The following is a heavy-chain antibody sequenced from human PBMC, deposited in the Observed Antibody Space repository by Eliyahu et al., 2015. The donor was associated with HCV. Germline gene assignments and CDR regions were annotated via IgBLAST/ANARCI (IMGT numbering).Heavy chain of an antibody. CDR1: GYTFTSHY. J-gene: IGHJ5*02. V-gene: IGHV1-46*03. CDR2: INPSDGST. D-gene: IGHD2-8*01. CDR3: ARLTNQALDP. Sequence: QVQLVQSGAEVKKPGASVKVSCKASGYTFTSHYVXWVRQAPGQGLEWMGMINPSDGSTSYAQKFQGRVTMTRDTSTNTVHMEVSSLRSEDTAVYYCARLTNQALDPWGQGTLVTVSS.